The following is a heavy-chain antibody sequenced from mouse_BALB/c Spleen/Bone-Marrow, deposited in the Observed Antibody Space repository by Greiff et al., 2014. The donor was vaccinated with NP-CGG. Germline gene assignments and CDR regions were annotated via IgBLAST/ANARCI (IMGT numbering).Heavy chain of an antibody. CDR3: ARGGLRRPAMDY. D-gene: IGHD2-4*01. V-gene: IGHV2-9*02. CDR2: IWAGGST. CDR1: GFSLTSYG. J-gene: IGHJ4*01. Sequence: VQRVESGPGLVAPSQSLSITCTVSGFSLTSYGVHWVRQPPGKGLEWLGVIWAGGSTNYNSALMTRLSISKDNSKSQVFLKMNSLQIDDTAMYYCARGGLRRPAMDYWGQGTSVTVSS.